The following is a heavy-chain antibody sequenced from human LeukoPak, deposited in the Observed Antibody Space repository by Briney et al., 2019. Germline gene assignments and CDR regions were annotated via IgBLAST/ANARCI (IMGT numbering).Heavy chain of an antibody. Sequence: SETLSLTCSVSGDSLSSYYWSWLRQPPGKGLEWIGYIYYSGSTNYNPSLKSRVTISVDPSKNHFSLKPRAVTAADTAVYYGAKGGEGYRYCLGGYWGRGTLVTVSS. D-gene: IGHD5-18*01. J-gene: IGHJ4*02. CDR2: IYYSGST. CDR3: AKGGEGYRYCLGGY. CDR1: GDSLSSYY. V-gene: IGHV4-59*01.